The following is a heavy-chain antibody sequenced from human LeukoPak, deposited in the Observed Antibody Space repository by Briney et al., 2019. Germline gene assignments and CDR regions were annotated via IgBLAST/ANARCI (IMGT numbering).Heavy chain of an antibody. CDR1: GYTFTGYY. CDR2: VNPNSGVT. D-gene: IGHD6-19*01. Sequence: GASVKVSCKASGYTFTGYYLHWVRQAPGQGLQWMGWVNPNSGVTNYAQKFQGRVTMTRDTSISTGYMELGRLRYDDTAVYYCARDLAVGGTPLGYWGQGTLVTVSS. CDR3: ARDLAVGGTPLGY. J-gene: IGHJ4*02. V-gene: IGHV1-2*02.